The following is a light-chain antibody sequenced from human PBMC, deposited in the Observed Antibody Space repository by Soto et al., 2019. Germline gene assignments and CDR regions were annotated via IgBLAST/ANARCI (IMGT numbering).Light chain of an antibody. CDR1: QSISSY. J-gene: IGKJ5*01. V-gene: IGKV1-39*01. Sequence: DIQMTQSPSSLSASVGDRVTITCRASQSISSYLNWYQQKPRKAPKLLIYTASSLKSGVPSRFSGSGSGTYFTLTISSLQPEYFATYYCQQSYRQITFGQGTRLEIK. CDR3: QQSYRQIT. CDR2: TAS.